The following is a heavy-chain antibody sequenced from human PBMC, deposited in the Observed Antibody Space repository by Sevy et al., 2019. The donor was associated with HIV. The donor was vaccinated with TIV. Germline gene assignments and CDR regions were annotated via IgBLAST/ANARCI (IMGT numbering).Heavy chain of an antibody. D-gene: IGHD6-13*01. V-gene: IGHV3-23*01. CDR3: AKVSAERDAFDI. J-gene: IGHJ3*02. CDR1: GFTFSSYV. CDR2: ISGSGGRT. Sequence: GGSLRLSCAASGFTFSSYVMSWVRQAPGKGLEWVSAISGSGGRTYYADSVKGRFTISRDNSKNTLYLQMNSLRAEDTAVYYCAKVSAERDAFDIWGQGTMVTVSS.